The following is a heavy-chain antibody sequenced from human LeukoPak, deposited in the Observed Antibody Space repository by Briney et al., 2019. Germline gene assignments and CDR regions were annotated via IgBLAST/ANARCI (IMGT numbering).Heavy chain of an antibody. Sequence: PGGSLRLSCAASGFTFSSYAMSWVRQAPGKGLEWVSAISSSGGSTYYADAVKGRFTISRDNSKNTLYLQMNSLRAEDTAIYYCAKDRDHWSGYYMAEDYWGQGTLVTVSS. CDR1: GFTFSSYA. CDR3: AKDRDHWSGYYMAEDY. J-gene: IGHJ4*02. D-gene: IGHD3-3*01. CDR2: ISSSGGST. V-gene: IGHV3-23*01.